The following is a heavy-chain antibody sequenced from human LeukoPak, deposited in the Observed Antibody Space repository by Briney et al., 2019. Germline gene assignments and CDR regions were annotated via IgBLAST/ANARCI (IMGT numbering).Heavy chain of an antibody. CDR1: GGSFSGYY. Sequence: SETLSLTCAVYGGSFSGYYWSWIRQPPGKGLEWIGEVNHSGSTNYNPSLKSRVTISVDTSKNQFSLKLSSVTAADTAVYYCARVRYWGQGTLVTVSS. CDR2: VNHSGST. V-gene: IGHV4-34*01. J-gene: IGHJ4*02. CDR3: ARVRY.